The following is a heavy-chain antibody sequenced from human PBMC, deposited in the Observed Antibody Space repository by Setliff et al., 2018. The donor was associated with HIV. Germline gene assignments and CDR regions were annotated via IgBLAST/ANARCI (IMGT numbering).Heavy chain of an antibody. Sequence: ASVKVSCKASGYTFTNYAMHWVRQAPGQRLEWMGWINAGNGNTKYSRKIQGRVTITRDTSASTAYMELSSLRSEDTAVYYCARDRRPAGINYGYGYLDDWGQGTLVTVSS. J-gene: IGHJ4*02. CDR3: ARDRRPAGINYGYGYLDD. CDR2: INAGNGNT. D-gene: IGHD2-2*02. CDR1: GYTFTNYA. V-gene: IGHV1-3*01.